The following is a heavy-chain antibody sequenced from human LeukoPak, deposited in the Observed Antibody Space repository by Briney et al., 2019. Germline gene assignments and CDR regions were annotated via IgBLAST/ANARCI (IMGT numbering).Heavy chain of an antibody. CDR2: IYYSGST. V-gene: IGHV4-59*08. J-gene: IGHJ6*02. CDR3: ARRTGTPYYYYGMDV. CDR1: GGSIRSYY. Sequence: SETLSLTCTVSGGSIRSYYWTWIRQPPGKGLEWIGDIYYSGSTDYNPSLDSRVTISLDMSKNQISLNLSSVTAADTAMYFCARRTGTPYYYYGMDVWGQGTTVTVSS. D-gene: IGHD3/OR15-3a*01.